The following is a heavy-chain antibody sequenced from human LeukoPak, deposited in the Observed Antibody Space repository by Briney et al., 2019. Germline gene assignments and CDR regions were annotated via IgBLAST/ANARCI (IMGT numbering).Heavy chain of an antibody. CDR2: ISSSSSYI. D-gene: IGHD6-13*01. Sequence: PGGSLRLSCAASGFTFSSYSMNWVRQAPGKGLEWVSSISSSSSYIYYADSVKGRFTISRDNAKNSLYLQMNSLRAEDTAVYYCARAIAAAEYYFDYWGQGTLVTVSS. CDR3: ARAIAAAEYYFDY. V-gene: IGHV3-21*01. J-gene: IGHJ4*02. CDR1: GFTFSSYS.